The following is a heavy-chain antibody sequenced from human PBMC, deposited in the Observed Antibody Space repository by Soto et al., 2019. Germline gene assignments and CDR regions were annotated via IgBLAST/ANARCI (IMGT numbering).Heavy chain of an antibody. Sequence: GGSLRLSCAASGFTFSSYVINWVRQAPGKGLEWVSGISGSGGITYYADSVKGRFTISRDNSKNTLFLQMNSLRAEDTAVYYCAKDAYNSGSTPYYFDYWGQGTLVTVSS. CDR1: GFTFSSYV. CDR3: AKDAYNSGSTPYYFDY. J-gene: IGHJ4*02. D-gene: IGHD6-19*01. CDR2: ISGSGGIT. V-gene: IGHV3-23*01.